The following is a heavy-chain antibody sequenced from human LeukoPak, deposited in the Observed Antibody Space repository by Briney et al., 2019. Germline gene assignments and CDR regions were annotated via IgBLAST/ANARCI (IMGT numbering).Heavy chain of an antibody. V-gene: IGHV1-69*05. Sequence: SVKVSCKASGGTFSSYAISWVRQAPGQGLEWMGGIIPIFGTANYAQKFQGRVTITTDESTSTAYMELSSLRSEDTAVYCCARQRDYDSSGYYYGDAFDIWGQGTMVTVSS. D-gene: IGHD3-22*01. CDR1: GGTFSSYA. CDR2: IIPIFGTA. CDR3: ARQRDYDSSGYYYGDAFDI. J-gene: IGHJ3*02.